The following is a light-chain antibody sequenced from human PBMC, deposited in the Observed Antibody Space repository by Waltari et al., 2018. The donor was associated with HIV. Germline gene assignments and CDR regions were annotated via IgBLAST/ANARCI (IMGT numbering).Light chain of an antibody. CDR1: SSDVGCYHY. J-gene: IGLJ3*02. Sequence: HSALTHPLSLSRSPGQSVTISFPATSSDVGCYHYVSWYQPHPGKDHKLRRYDVSNRPSGVPDRFSGSKSGNTASLSISGLEAEDEADYYCCSDAGTYTWVFCGGTKLTVL. CDR3: CSDAGTYTWV. CDR2: DVS. V-gene: IGLV2-11*01.